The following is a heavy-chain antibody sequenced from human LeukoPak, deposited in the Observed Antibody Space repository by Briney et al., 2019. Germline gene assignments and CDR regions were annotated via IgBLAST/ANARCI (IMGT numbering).Heavy chain of an antibody. CDR2: ISSSSSYI. CDR3: ARIVGVGYFDY. D-gene: IGHD2-15*01. Sequence: GGSLRLSCAASGFTFSSYGMNWVRQAPGKGLEWVSSISSSSSYIYYADSVKGRFTISRDNAKNSLYLQMNSLRAEDTAVYYCARIVGVGYFDYWGQGTLVTVSS. CDR1: GFTFSSYG. J-gene: IGHJ4*02. V-gene: IGHV3-21*01.